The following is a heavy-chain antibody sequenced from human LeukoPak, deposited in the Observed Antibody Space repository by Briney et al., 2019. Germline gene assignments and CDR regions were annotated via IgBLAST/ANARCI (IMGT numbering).Heavy chain of an antibody. J-gene: IGHJ4*02. D-gene: IGHD6-6*01. V-gene: IGHV4-30-4*01. Sequence: SETLSLTCTVSGGSLTSGDYYWGWIRQPPGTGLEWIGYIYYSGSTYYNPSLKSRVTISVDTTNNQFSLKLSSVTAADTAVYYCAREAYSSSEIDYWGQGTLVTVSS. CDR1: GGSLTSGDYY. CDR3: AREAYSSSEIDY. CDR2: IYYSGST.